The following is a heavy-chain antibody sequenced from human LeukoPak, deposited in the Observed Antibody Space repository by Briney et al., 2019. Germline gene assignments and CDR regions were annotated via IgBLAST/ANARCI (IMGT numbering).Heavy chain of an antibody. CDR2: IKSKTDGGTT. CDR1: GFTFSNAW. J-gene: IGHJ4*02. Sequence: GGSLRLSCAASGFTFSNAWMNWVRQAPGKGLEWVGRIKSKTDGGTTDYAAPVKGRFTISRDDSANTLFLQMNSLKTGDTALYYCTRIIKSGSFDYWGQGTLVTVSS. CDR3: TRIIKSGSFDY. V-gene: IGHV3-15*01. D-gene: IGHD1-26*01.